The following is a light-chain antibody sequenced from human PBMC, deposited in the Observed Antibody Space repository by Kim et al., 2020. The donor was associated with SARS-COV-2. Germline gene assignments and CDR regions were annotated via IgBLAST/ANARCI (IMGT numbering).Light chain of an antibody. CDR2: GAS. CDR1: QNIDNN. J-gene: IGKJ2*01. Sequence: SPGERATLSCRASQNIDNNLAWYQQKPGQAPRLLIYGASTTATGIPARFSGSGSGTDFSLTINGLQSEDFAVYFCQQYNKWPKYTFGQGTKMEIK. CDR3: QQYNKWPKYT. V-gene: IGKV3-15*01.